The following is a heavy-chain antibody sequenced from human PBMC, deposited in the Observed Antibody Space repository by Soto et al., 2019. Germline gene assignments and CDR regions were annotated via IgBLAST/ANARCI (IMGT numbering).Heavy chain of an antibody. Sequence: SETLSLTCTVSGGSISSYYWSWIRQPPGKGLEWIGYIYYSGSTNYNPSLKSRVTVSVDTSKNQFSLKLSSVTAADTAVYYCATQAPNYYYYGMDVWGQGTTVTVSS. J-gene: IGHJ6*02. V-gene: IGHV4-59*01. CDR2: IYYSGST. CDR1: GGSISSYY. D-gene: IGHD6-6*01. CDR3: ATQAPNYYYYGMDV.